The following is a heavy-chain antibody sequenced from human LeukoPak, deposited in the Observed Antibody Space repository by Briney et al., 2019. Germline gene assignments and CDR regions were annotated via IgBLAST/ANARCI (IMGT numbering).Heavy chain of an antibody. CDR1: GLTFSSYG. CDR2: ISYEGSNK. J-gene: IGHJ4*02. CDR3: AKDLVAAVAGIFYH. Sequence: PGGSLRLSCAASGLTFSSYGTQWVRQAPGKGLGWVAVISYEGSNKYYADSVKGRFTISRDNSKNTLYLQMNSLRAEDTAVYYCAKDLVAAVAGIFYHWGQGTLVTVSS. D-gene: IGHD6-19*01. V-gene: IGHV3-30*18.